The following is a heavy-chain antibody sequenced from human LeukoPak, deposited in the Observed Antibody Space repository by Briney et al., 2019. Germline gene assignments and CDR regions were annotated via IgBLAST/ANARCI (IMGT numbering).Heavy chain of an antibody. CDR1: GLTFSNYA. D-gene: IGHD1-26*01. Sequence: GSLRLSCAVSGLTFSNYAMSWVRQAPGKGLEWVAGVSGSGATTYYADSVRGRFTISRDNTKNTLYLQMNTLRAEDTALYYCAKDKIVGATWVIDFDYWGRGTQVTVSS. V-gene: IGHV3-23*01. CDR3: AKDKIVGATWVIDFDY. CDR2: VSGSGATT. J-gene: IGHJ4*02.